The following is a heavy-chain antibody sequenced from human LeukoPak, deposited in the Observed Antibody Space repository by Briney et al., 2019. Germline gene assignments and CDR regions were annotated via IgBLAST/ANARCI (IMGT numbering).Heavy chain of an antibody. J-gene: IGHJ6*02. V-gene: IGHV3-21*01. Sequence: GGSLRLSCAASGFTFSSYSMNWVRQAPGKGLEWVSSISTTSVTIYYADSVKGRFTISRDNAENSLYLQMNSLRAEDTAVYYCARERIAVAGDLYYYYGMDVWGQGTTVTVSS. CDR3: ARERIAVAGDLYYYYGMDV. CDR2: ISTTSVTI. D-gene: IGHD6-19*01. CDR1: GFTFSSYS.